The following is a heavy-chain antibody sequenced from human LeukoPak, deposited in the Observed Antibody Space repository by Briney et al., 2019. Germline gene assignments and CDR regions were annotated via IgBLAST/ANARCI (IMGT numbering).Heavy chain of an antibody. J-gene: IGHJ4*02. CDR2: ISWNSGSI. CDR3: AKALTQWLVVGNFDY. D-gene: IGHD6-19*01. CDR1: GFTFDDYA. V-gene: IGHV3-9*01. Sequence: GRSLRLSCAASGFTFDDYAMHWVRQAPGKGLEWVSGISWNSGSIGYADSVKGRFTISRDNSKNTLYLQMNSLRAEDTAVYYCAKALTQWLVVGNFDYWGQGTLVTVSS.